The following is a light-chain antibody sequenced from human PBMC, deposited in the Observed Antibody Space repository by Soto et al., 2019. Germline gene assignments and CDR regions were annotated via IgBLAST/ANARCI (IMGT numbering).Light chain of an antibody. CDR2: EVT. Sequence: QSALTQPASMSGSPGQSITISCTGTNSDIGSYAFVSWYQHHPGKAPKLMIYEVTNRPSGVSSRFSGSKSGSTASLTISGLQAEDEGDYYCTSYTTDTALVFGTGTKVTVL. CDR1: NSDIGSYAF. V-gene: IGLV2-14*01. J-gene: IGLJ1*01. CDR3: TSYTTDTALV.